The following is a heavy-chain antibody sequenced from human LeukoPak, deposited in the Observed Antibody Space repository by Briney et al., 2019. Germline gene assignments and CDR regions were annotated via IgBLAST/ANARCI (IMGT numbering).Heavy chain of an antibody. Sequence: SETLSLTCTVSGGSISSSSYYWGWIRQPPGKGLEWIGYIYYSGSTNYNPSLKSRVTISVDTSKNQFSLKLSSVTAADTAVYYCARVPLSRAGVVPTYYFDYWGQGTLVTVSS. CDR2: IYYSGST. CDR3: ARVPLSRAGVVPTYYFDY. V-gene: IGHV4-61*05. D-gene: IGHD3-3*01. CDR1: GGSISSSSYY. J-gene: IGHJ4*02.